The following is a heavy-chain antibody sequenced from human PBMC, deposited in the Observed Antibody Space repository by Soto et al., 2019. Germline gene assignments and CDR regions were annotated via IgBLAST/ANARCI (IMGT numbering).Heavy chain of an antibody. CDR2: MNPISTNT. CDR1: GSSFLSYV. Sequence: ASVPVSCPAAGSSFLSYVMNWGRQATGQGLEWMGWMNPISTNTGYAQKFQGRVSMTRDNSISTAYMELSSLSSEDTAVYYCVRSPGGTSNYYYNMDVWGEGTTVTVSS. J-gene: IGHJ6*03. D-gene: IGHD3-16*01. V-gene: IGHV1-8*01. CDR3: VRSPGGTSNYYYNMDV.